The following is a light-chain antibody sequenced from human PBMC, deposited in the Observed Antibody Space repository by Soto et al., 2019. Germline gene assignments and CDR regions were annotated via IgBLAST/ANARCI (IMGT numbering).Light chain of an antibody. CDR3: QQYAISPWT. Sequence: EIALTQSPGTLSLSPGERATLSCTASQSVSSSYLAWYQQKPGQAPRLLIYVASRRATGIPDRFSGSGSGTDFTLTISGLEPEDFAVYYCQQYAISPWTFGQGTKVEIK. CDR1: QSVSSSY. CDR2: VAS. V-gene: IGKV3-20*01. J-gene: IGKJ1*01.